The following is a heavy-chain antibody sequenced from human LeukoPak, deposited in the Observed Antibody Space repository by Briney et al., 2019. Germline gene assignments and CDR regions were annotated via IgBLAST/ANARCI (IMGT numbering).Heavy chain of an antibody. J-gene: IGHJ1*01. D-gene: IGHD6-6*01. CDR2: ISGSGGST. CDR3: AKQFSSSPSAEYFHH. CDR1: GFTFSSFA. Sequence: GGSLXXSXAASGFTFSSFAMSWVRQAPGKGLEWVSVISGSGGSTDYADSVKGRFTISRDNSKNMLYLQMNSLRAEDTAVYYCAKQFSSSPSAEYFHHWGQGTLVTDSS. V-gene: IGHV3-23*01.